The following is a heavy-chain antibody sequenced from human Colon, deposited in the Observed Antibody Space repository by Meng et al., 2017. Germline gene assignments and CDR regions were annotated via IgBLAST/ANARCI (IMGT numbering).Heavy chain of an antibody. CDR2: MFHSETT. D-gene: IGHD6-19*01. J-gene: IGHJ4*02. V-gene: IGHV4-61*01. CDR1: GGSVSSGSHY. Sequence: VQRQERGPRLVRPSESLAPSCNVLGGSVSSGSHYWSWIRQPPGKGLEWIGYMFHSETTKYNPSLKSRVSMSVDTTKNQFYMKLTSVTVADTAVFYCARLIAGWPFYFDYWGQGILVTVSS. CDR3: ARLIAGWPFYFDY.